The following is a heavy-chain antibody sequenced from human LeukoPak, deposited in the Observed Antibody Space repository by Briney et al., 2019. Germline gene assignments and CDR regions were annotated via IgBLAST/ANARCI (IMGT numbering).Heavy chain of an antibody. V-gene: IGHV4-61*02. Sequence: PSQTLSLTCTVSGGSISSGSYYWSWIRQPAGKGLEWIGRIYTSGSTNYNPSLKSRVTISVDTSKNQFPLKLSSVTAADTAVYYCARAGLGYSSFRFDYWGQGTLVTVSS. CDR2: IYTSGST. J-gene: IGHJ4*02. CDR1: GGSISSGSYY. D-gene: IGHD6-19*01. CDR3: ARAGLGYSSFRFDY.